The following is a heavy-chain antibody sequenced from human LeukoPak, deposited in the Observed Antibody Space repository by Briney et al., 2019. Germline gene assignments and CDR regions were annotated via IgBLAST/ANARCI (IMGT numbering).Heavy chain of an antibody. CDR3: GGQGSYGSDC. CDR2: IYYSGST. J-gene: IGHJ4*02. D-gene: IGHD3-16*01. Sequence: PSETLSLTCTVSGGSISSSSYYWGWIRQPPGKGLEWIGSIYYSGSTYCNPSLKSRVTISVVTSKNQFSLKLSSVTAADTAVYYCGGQGSYGSDCWGQGTLVTVSS. CDR1: GGSISSSSYY. V-gene: IGHV4-39*01.